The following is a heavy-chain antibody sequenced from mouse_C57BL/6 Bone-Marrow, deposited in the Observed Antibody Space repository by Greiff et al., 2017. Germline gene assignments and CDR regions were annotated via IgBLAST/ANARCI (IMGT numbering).Heavy chain of an antibody. J-gene: IGHJ4*01. CDR3: ARYDYDWYYAMDY. V-gene: IGHV8-8*01. CDR2: IWWDDDK. CDR1: GFSLSTFGMG. D-gene: IGHD2-4*01. Sequence: QVQLKESGPGILQPSQTLSLTCSFSGFSLSTFGMGVGWIRQPSGKGLEWLAHIWWDDDKYYNPALKSRLTISKYTSKNQVFLKIANVDTADTATYYCARYDYDWYYAMDYWGQGTSVTVSS.